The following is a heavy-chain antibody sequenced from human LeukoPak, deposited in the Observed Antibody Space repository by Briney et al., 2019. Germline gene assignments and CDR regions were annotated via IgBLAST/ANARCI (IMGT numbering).Heavy chain of an antibody. Sequence: PGGSLRLSCTASGFTFSDYYMCWMRQAPGKGPEWVSFISPSGSTIYYSDSVKGRFTISRDNAKNSLNLQLDSLRAEDTAVYYCARDTYCESPGGELDYWGRGALVTVSS. CDR3: ARDTYCESPGGELDY. CDR1: GFTFSDYY. V-gene: IGHV3-11*04. J-gene: IGHJ4*02. D-gene: IGHD3-16*01. CDR2: ISPSGSTI.